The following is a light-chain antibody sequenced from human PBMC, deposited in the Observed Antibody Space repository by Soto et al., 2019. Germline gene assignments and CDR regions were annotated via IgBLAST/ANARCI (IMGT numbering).Light chain of an antibody. CDR2: EVS. Sequence: QSALTQPASVSGSPGQSITISCTGTSSDVGGYDYVSWYQQHPGKAPKLMIYEVSNRPSGVSNRFSGSKSGNTASLTISGLQAEDEAYYYCSSYTSSNSQVFGTGTKVTVL. J-gene: IGLJ1*01. CDR1: SSDVGGYDY. V-gene: IGLV2-14*01. CDR3: SSYTSSNSQV.